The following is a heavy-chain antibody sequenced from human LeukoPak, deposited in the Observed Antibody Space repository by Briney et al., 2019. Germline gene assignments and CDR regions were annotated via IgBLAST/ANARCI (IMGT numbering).Heavy chain of an antibody. CDR3: AISVVGATWVDY. Sequence: ASVKVSCKASGYTFTGYYMHWVRQAPGQGLEWMGWINPNSGGTNYAQKFQGRVTMTRDTSISTAYMELSRLRSDDTAVYYCAISVVGATWVDYWGQGTLVTVSS. CDR2: INPNSGGT. D-gene: IGHD1-26*01. CDR1: GYTFTGYY. V-gene: IGHV1-2*02. J-gene: IGHJ4*02.